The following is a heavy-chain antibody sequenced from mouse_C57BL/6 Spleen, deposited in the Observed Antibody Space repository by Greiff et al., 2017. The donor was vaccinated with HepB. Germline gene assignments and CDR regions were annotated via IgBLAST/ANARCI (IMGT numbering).Heavy chain of an antibody. D-gene: IGHD2-5*01. V-gene: IGHV14-1*01. CDR3: TTGYSNLPFAY. Sequence: EVQLQQSGAELVRPGASVKLSCTASGFNIKDYYMHWVKQRPEQGLEWIGRIDPEDGDTEYAPKFQGKATMTADTSSNTAYLQLSSLTSEDTAVYYCTTGYSNLPFAYWGQGTLVTVSA. CDR1: GFNIKDYY. J-gene: IGHJ3*01. CDR2: IDPEDGDT.